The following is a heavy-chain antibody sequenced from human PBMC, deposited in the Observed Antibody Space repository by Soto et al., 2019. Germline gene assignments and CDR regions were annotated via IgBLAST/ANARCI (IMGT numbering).Heavy chain of an antibody. CDR2: ISYDGDYQ. Sequence: QVRLVESGGGLVQPGRSLRLSCAASGFNFRNYGLHWVRQAPGKGLEWVALISYDGDYQYYTDSARGRFTVSRDNYNNMLFLQMDSLRPEDTAVYYCAKKLGGYAEHSDAMDGWGQGTTVTVSS. V-gene: IGHV3-30*18. J-gene: IGHJ6*02. D-gene: IGHD5-12*01. CDR3: AKKLGGYAEHSDAMDG. CDR1: GFNFRNYG.